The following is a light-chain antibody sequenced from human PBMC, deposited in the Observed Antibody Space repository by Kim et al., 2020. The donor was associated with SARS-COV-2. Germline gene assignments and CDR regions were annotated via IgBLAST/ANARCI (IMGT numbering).Light chain of an antibody. J-gene: IGKJ1*01. CDR1: QDIANS. CDR2: GAS. V-gene: IGKV1-27*01. CDR3: QKYNTAPWT. Sequence: AFGGERDTITGRARQDIANSLAWYQQKPGTVPKRLIYGASTLQSGVPLRVSGSGSGTEFTLTIGSLQTEDVATYYCQKYNTAPWTFGPGTKVDIK.